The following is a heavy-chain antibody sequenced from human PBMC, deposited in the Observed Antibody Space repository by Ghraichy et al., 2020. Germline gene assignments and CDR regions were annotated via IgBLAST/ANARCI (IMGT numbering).Heavy chain of an antibody. D-gene: IGHD3-10*01. CDR3: ARQKGDPGWFNNYYYYYGMDV. CDR1: GFTFSSYA. J-gene: IGHJ6*02. V-gene: IGHV3-30*04. CDR2: ISYDGSNK. Sequence: GGSLRLSCAASGFTFSSYAMHWVRQAPGKGLEWVAVISYDGSNKYYADSVKGRFTISRDNSKNTLYLQMNSLRAEDTAVYYCARQKGDPGWFNNYYYYYGMDVWGQGTTVTVSS.